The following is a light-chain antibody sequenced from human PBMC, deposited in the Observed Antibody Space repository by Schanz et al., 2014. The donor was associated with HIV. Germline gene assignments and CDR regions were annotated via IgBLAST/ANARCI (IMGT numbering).Light chain of an antibody. CDR3: SSFAGSNIPWV. CDR1: SSDVGGYNH. J-gene: IGLJ3*02. CDR2: EVI. Sequence: QSALTQPPSASGSPGQSVSISCTGTSSDVGGYNHVSWYQQHPGKAPKLMIYEVIKRPSGVPDRFSGSKSGSTASLTVSGLQPEDEADYYCSSFAGSNIPWVFGGGTKVTVL. V-gene: IGLV2-8*01.